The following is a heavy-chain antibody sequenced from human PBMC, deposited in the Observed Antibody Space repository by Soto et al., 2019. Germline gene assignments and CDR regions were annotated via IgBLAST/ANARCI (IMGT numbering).Heavy chain of an antibody. D-gene: IGHD2-15*01. CDR2: ISCSSGSI. J-gene: IGHJ4*02. Sequence: GGSLRLSCDASGFTFRNYAMNWVRQAPGKGLDWVSGISCSSGSICYADSVKGRFTISRDNAKNSLYLQMNSLRAEDTALYYCAKDRVSSGGSCYSVWGQGTLVTVSS. CDR3: AKDRVSSGGSCYSV. CDR1: GFTFRNYA. V-gene: IGHV3-9*01.